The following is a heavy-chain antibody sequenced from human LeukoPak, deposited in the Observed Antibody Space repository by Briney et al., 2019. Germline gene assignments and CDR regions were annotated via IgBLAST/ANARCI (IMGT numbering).Heavy chain of an antibody. Sequence: ASVKVSCKTSGYTFTSFDINWVRQAAGQGLEWMAWMNPNSGSTGYAQKFQGRVTMTRNTSISTAYMELSSLRSEDTAFYYCARGGSGWPLDYWGQGTLVTVSS. CDR2: MNPNSGST. CDR3: ARGGSGWPLDY. CDR1: GYTFTSFD. V-gene: IGHV1-8*01. J-gene: IGHJ4*02. D-gene: IGHD6-25*01.